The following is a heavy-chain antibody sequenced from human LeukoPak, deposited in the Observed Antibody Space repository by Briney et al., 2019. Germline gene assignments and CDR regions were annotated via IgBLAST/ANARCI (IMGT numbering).Heavy chain of an antibody. V-gene: IGHV4-39*07. Sequence: PSETLSLTCTVSGVSIKTNSDYWGWLRQTPGKGLEWIGSIYHVGGTYYNPSLKSRVTISIDTSKNQFSLKLTSVTAADTAIYYCARDGRSGYEDLWGPGTLVTVSS. J-gene: IGHJ5*02. CDR1: GVSIKTNSDY. D-gene: IGHD5-12*01. CDR2: IYHVGGT. CDR3: ARDGRSGYEDL.